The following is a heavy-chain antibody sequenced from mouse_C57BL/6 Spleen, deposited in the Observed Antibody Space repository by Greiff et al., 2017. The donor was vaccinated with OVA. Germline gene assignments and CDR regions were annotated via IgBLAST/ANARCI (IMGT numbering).Heavy chain of an antibody. CDR1: GYTFTSYD. J-gene: IGHJ2*01. D-gene: IGHD1-1*01. V-gene: IGHV1-85*01. Sequence: LQESGPELVKPGASVKLSCKASGYTFTSYDINWVKQRPGQGLEWIGWIYPRDGSTKYNEKFKGTATLTVDTSSSTAYMELHSLTSEDSAVYFCAREDTTVVATRGFDYWGQGTTLTVSS. CDR3: AREDTTVVATRGFDY. CDR2: IYPRDGST.